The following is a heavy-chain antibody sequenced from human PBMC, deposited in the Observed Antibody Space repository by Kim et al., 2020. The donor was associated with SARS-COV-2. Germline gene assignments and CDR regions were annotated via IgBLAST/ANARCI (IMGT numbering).Heavy chain of an antibody. Sequence: SETLSLTCAVSGGSISGYYWCCSRRQPGEGLVWCGEVNHNGSSTYYHPSLRRRTTIVVNNTNKQSSLMLTATAAAATVVYCSRGTVGTTEASLGLDY. CDR3: SRGTVGTTEASLGLDY. CDR1: GGSISGYY. D-gene: IGHD2-21*02. V-gene: IGHV4-34*01. CDR2: VNHNGSST. J-gene: IGHJ4*01.